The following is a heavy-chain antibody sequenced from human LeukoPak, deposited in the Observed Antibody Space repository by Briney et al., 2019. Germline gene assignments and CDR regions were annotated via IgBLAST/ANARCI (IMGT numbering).Heavy chain of an antibody. CDR1: GASVSSSSYY. J-gene: IGHJ5*02. CDR2: ISYSGTN. Sequence: SETLSLTCTVSGASVSSSSYYWGWIRQPPGKGLEWIGSISYSGTNYNNPSLKSRVSISIDTSKNQFSVKLTSVTAADTAMYYCASLGTLRSWGQGTPVTVSS. V-gene: IGHV4-39*01. CDR3: ASLGTLRS. D-gene: IGHD7-27*01.